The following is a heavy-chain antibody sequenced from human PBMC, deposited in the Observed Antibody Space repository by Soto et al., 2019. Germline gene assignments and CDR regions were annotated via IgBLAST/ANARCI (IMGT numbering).Heavy chain of an antibody. Sequence: EMRLVESGGALAKPGGSLRLSCEASGFSFEEYAMNWVRQGPGKGLEWVARISWNSGTTHYADSVKGRFAISRDNGKNLVYLEMNGLRIDDTALYYCAKDNLRSGLGNWFDPWGQGTWVSVSS. CDR1: GFSFEEYA. J-gene: IGHJ5*02. CDR3: AKDNLRSGLGNWFDP. V-gene: IGHV3-9*01. D-gene: IGHD6-19*01. CDR2: ISWNSGTT.